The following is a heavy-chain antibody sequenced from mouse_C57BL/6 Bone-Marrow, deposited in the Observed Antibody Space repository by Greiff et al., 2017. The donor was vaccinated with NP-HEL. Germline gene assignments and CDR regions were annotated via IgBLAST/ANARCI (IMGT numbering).Heavy chain of an antibody. Sequence: EVQLQQSGPGLVKPSQSLSLTCSVTGYSITSGYYWNWIRQFPGNKLEWMGYISYDGSNNYNPSLKNRTTITRDTSNNQFFLKLNSVTPEDTAAYYCARVKFYAMDYWGQGPSVTFSS. CDR3: ARVKFYAMDY. J-gene: IGHJ4*01. V-gene: IGHV3-6*01. CDR2: ISYDGSN. CDR1: GYSITSGYY.